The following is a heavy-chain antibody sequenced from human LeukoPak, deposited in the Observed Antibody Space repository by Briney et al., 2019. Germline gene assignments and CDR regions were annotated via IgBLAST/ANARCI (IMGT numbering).Heavy chain of an antibody. Sequence: GESLMISCKGSGYSFTSYWIGWVGQMPGKGLEWMGIIYPGDSDTRYSPYFPGQVTISADKCISTANLQWSSLKASDTDMYYCARHEESSGWNWFDPWGKGTLVTVSS. CDR2: IYPGDSDT. CDR3: ARHEESSGWNWFDP. D-gene: IGHD6-19*01. J-gene: IGHJ5*01. V-gene: IGHV5-51*01. CDR1: GYSFTSYW.